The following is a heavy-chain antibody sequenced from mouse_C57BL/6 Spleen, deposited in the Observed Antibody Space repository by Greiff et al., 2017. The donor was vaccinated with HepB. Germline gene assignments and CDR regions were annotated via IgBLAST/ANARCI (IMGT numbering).Heavy chain of an antibody. J-gene: IGHJ4*01. CDR1: GYAFSSSW. CDR2: IYPGDGDT. V-gene: IGHV1-82*01. D-gene: IGHD1-1*01. CDR3: ASPITTVVARAMDY. Sequence: VQLQQSGPELVKPGASVKISCKASGYAFSSSWMNWVKQRPGKGLEWIGRIYPGDGDTNYNGKFKGKATLTADKSSSTAYMQLSSLTSEDSAVYFCASPITTVVARAMDYWGQGTSVTVSS.